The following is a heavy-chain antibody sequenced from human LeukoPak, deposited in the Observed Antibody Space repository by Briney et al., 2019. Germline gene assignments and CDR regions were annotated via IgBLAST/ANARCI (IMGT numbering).Heavy chain of an antibody. CDR2: IHYSGST. CDR3: ARDRLQLQS. D-gene: IGHD1-1*01. Sequence: SETLSLTCTVSGVSISNYYWSWIRQPPGKGLEWIGYIHYSGSTSYNPSLKSRVTISVDTSKKQFSLKLSSVTAADTAVYYCARDRLQLQSWGQGTLVTVSS. CDR1: GVSISNYY. V-gene: IGHV4-59*01. J-gene: IGHJ5*02.